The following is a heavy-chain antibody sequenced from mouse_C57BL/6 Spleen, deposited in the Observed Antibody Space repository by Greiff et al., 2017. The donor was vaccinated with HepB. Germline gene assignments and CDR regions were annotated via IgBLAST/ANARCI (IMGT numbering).Heavy chain of an antibody. CDR3: ALYYDYDGWTYYAMDY. CDR2: IYPGDGDT. D-gene: IGHD2-4*01. CDR1: GYAFSSSW. V-gene: IGHV1-82*01. Sequence: VQLQQSGPELVKPGASVKISCKASGYAFSSSWMNWVKQRPGKGLEWIGRIYPGDGDTNYNGKFKGKATLTADKSSSTAYMQLSSLTSEDSAVYFCALYYDYDGWTYYAMDYWGQGTSVTVSS. J-gene: IGHJ4*01.